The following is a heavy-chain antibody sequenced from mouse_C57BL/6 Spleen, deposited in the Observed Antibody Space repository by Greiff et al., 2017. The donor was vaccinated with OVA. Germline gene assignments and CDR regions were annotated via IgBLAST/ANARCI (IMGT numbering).Heavy chain of an antibody. J-gene: IGHJ4*01. CDR1: GYTFTDYN. V-gene: IGHV1-22*01. CDR3: ARRGGLLYYYAMDY. D-gene: IGHD1-1*02. CDR2: INPNNGGT. Sequence: VQLKESGPELVKPGASVKMSCKASGYTFTDYNMHWVKQSHGKSLEWIGYINPNNGGTSYNQKFKGKATLTVNKSSSTAYMELRSLTSEDSAVYYCARRGGLLYYYAMDYWGQGTSVTVSS.